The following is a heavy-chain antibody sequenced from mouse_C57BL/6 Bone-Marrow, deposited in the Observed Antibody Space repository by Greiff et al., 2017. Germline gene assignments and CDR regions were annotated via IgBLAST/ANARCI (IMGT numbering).Heavy chain of an antibody. CDR1: GFTFSDYG. J-gene: IGHJ4*01. CDR3: ARTEEDAMDY. CDR2: ISSGSSTI. V-gene: IGHV5-17*01. Sequence: EVQLQESGGGLVKPGGSLKLSCAASGFTFSDYGMHWVRQAPEKGLEWVAYISSGSSTIYYADTVKGRVTISRDNAKNTLFLQMTSLRSEDTAMYYCARTEEDAMDYWGQGTSVTVSS.